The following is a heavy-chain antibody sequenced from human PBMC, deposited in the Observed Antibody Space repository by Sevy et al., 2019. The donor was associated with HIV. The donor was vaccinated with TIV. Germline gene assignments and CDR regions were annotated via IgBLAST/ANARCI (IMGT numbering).Heavy chain of an antibody. CDR2: ISWNSGSI. CDR1: GFTFDDYA. Sequence: GGSLRLSCAASGFTFDDYAMHWVRQAPGKGLEWVSGISWNSGSIGYADSVKGRFTISRDNAKNSLYLQMNSLRAEDTALYYCAKESIVGATNFDYWGQGTLVTVSS. J-gene: IGHJ4*02. CDR3: AKESIVGATNFDY. D-gene: IGHD1-26*01. V-gene: IGHV3-9*01.